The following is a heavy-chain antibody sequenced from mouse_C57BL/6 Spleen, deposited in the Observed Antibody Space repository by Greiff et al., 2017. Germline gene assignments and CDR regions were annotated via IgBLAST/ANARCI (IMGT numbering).Heavy chain of an antibody. CDR3: ARDGGGLRYYFDY. Sequence: VQLKESGPGLVKPSQTVFLTCTVTGISFTTGNYRWSWIRQFPGNKLEWIGYIYYSCTITYTPSLTSRTTITRDTPKNQFFLEMSSLTAEYTATYYCARDGGGLRYYFDYWGQGTTLTVSS. V-gene: IGHV3-5*01. CDR2: IYYSCTI. D-gene: IGHD2-4*01. CDR1: GISFTTGNYR. J-gene: IGHJ2*01.